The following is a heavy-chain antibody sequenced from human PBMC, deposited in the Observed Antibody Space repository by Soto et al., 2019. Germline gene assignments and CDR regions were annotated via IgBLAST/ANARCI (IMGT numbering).Heavy chain of an antibody. V-gene: IGHV4-4*07. CDR2: IYSDGTT. J-gene: IGHJ6*01. D-gene: IGHD2-15*01. CDR1: GGSISGYY. Sequence: SETLSLTCTVSGGSISGYYWSWVRQPAGKGLQWVGRIYSDGTTNYSPSLKSRVTMSLDTSKDQFSLHLNSVTAADTAVYYCSRVGCSDSMFYTRGMAVWEQGTTITASS. CDR3: SRVGCSDSMFYTRGMAV.